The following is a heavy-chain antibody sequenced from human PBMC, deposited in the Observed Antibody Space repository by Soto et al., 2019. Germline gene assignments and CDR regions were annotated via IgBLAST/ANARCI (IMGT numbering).Heavy chain of an antibody. V-gene: IGHV4-61*01. D-gene: IGHD1-7*01. CDR3: ARDRAGTTDY. CDR1: GGSVSSGSYY. J-gene: IGHJ4*02. Sequence: SYTLSLTCTVSGGSVSSGSYYWSWIRQPPGKGLEWIGYIYYSGSTNYNPSLKSRVTISVDTSKNQFSLKLSSVTAADTAVYYCARDRAGTTDYWGQGTLVIVS. CDR2: IYYSGST.